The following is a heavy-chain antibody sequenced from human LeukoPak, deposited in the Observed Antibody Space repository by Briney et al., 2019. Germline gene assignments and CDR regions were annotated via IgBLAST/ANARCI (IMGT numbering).Heavy chain of an antibody. D-gene: IGHD1-26*01. V-gene: IGHV5-51*01. Sequence: LGESLKISCQGSGYSFTNYWIAWVRQMPGKGLEWMGIIYPGDSDTRYSPSFQGQVTISADKSISTAYLQWSSLKASDTAMYYCARRHGGSPWSPYYFDYWGQGTLVTVSS. CDR3: ARRHGGSPWSPYYFDY. CDR1: GYSFTNYW. J-gene: IGHJ4*02. CDR2: IYPGDSDT.